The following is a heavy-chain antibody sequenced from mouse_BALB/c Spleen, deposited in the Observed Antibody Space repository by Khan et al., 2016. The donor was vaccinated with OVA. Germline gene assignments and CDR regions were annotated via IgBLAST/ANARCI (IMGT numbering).Heavy chain of an antibody. J-gene: IGHJ2*01. CDR3: ARGNYYGYYFDY. D-gene: IGHD1-1*01. Sequence: EVQLKESGPGLVKPSQSLSLTCTVTGYSITSGYAWNWIRQFPGNKLEWMGYISYSGVTSYTSSLKSRISITRDTSKNQFFLQLNSVTTEDTATYYCARGNYYGYYFDYWGQGTTLTVSS. CDR1: GYSITSGYA. V-gene: IGHV3-2*02. CDR2: ISYSGVT.